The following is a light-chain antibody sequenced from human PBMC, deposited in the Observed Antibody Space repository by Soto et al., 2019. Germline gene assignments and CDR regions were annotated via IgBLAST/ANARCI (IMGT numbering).Light chain of an antibody. Sequence: DIVMTQSPLSLPVTPGEPASISCRSSQSLLHSNGKNYLDWNLQKPGQSPQLLISLGSNRASGVTDRFSGSGSGTDFTLKISRVEAEDVGVYYCMQALQTAVTFGQGTKLEIK. CDR3: MQALQTAVT. CDR2: LGS. J-gene: IGKJ2*01. CDR1: QSLLHSNGKNY. V-gene: IGKV2-28*01.